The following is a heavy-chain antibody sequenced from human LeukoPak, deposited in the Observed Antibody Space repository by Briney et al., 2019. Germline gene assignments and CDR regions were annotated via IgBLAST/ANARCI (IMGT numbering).Heavy chain of an antibody. Sequence: PGGSLRLSCSASGFIFSSYDMSWVRQAPGKGLEWVASISGSGDRTIYADSVRGRLTISRDKSKNTLYLKMSSLRAEDTDFYYCAKVPQADDYFDYWGQGSLVTVSS. J-gene: IGHJ4*02. CDR3: AKVPQADDYFDY. V-gene: IGHV3-23*01. CDR1: GFIFSSYD. CDR2: ISGSGDRT.